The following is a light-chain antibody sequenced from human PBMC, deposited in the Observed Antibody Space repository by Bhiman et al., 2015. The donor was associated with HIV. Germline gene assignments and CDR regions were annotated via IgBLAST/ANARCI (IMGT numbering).Light chain of an antibody. J-gene: IGLJ1*01. V-gene: IGLV2-23*02. CDR2: DVN. Sequence: QSALTQPASVSGSPGQSMTISCTGTSSDVGGYNYVSWYQQHPGRAPKLIIHDVNKRPSGVSNRFSGSKSGNTASLTISGLQAEDEADYYCCSYASSSLYVFGTGTKVTVL. CDR1: SSDVGGYNY. CDR3: CSYASSSLYV.